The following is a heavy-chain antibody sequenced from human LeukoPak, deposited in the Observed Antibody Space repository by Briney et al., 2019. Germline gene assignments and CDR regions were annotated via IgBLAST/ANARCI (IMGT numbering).Heavy chain of an antibody. J-gene: IGHJ4*02. CDR3: ESLYLQATRFDY. CDR1: GYSISSGYY. Sequence: SETLSLTCTVSGYSISSGYYWGWIRQPPGEGLEWIGSIYHSWSTYYKPSLKRRVTISVDTSKHQFTRKLSPVTAADTAVYYCESLYLQATRFDYWGQGTLVTVSS. V-gene: IGHV4-38-2*02. D-gene: IGHD5-24*01. CDR2: IYHSWST.